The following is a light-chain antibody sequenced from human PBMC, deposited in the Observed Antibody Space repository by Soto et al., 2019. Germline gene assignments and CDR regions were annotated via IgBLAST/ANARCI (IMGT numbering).Light chain of an antibody. CDR3: QQANSFPLT. J-gene: IGKJ4*01. V-gene: IGKV3-20*01. Sequence: EIVLTQSPGTLSLSPGQRATLSCRASQSVSSSFLAWYQQKPGQAPRLLIYGASSLQSGVPSRFSGSGSGTDFTLTISSLQPEDFATYYCQQANSFPLTFGGGTKVEIK. CDR1: QSVSSSF. CDR2: GAS.